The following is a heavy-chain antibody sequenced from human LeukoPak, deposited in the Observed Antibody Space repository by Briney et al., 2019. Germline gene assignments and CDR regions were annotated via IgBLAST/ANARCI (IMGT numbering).Heavy chain of an antibody. J-gene: IGHJ4*02. D-gene: IGHD2-2*01. V-gene: IGHV4-38-2*01. CDR1: GYSISSGYY. CDR3: ARAYCTTTSCYGRYFDY. CDR2: IYHGGST. Sequence: PSETLSLTCAVSGYSISSGYYWGWIRQPPGEGLEWIGSIYHGGSTYYNPSLKSRVTMSVDTSKNQFSLKLSSVTAADTAVYYCARAYCTTTSCYGRYFDYWDQGTLVTVSS.